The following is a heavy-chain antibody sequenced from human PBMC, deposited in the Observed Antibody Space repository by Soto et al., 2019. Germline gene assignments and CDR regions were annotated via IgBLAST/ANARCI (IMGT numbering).Heavy chain of an antibody. V-gene: IGHV4-61*08. J-gene: IGHJ4*02. CDR3: ARTTAVPNTLRSRYFFDY. CDR1: GGSISSGGYY. Sequence: SETLSLTCTVSGGSISSGGYYWSWIRQHPGKRLEWIGYVYYSGTTNYNPSLKSRVTISVDLSKNRFSLRLSSVTTADTALYYCARTTAVPNTLRSRYFFDYWGQGTLVTVSS. D-gene: IGHD4-17*01. CDR2: VYYSGTT.